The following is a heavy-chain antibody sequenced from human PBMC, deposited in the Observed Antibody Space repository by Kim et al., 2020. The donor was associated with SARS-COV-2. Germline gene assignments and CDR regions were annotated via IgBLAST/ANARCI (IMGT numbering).Heavy chain of an antibody. CDR1: GGSISSSSYY. D-gene: IGHD3-9*01. CDR3: AGTVHDFLTTHYNVLYNWFAP. CDR2: IYSSGST. Sequence: SETLSLTCIVSGGSISSSSYYWAWIRQPPGKGLEWIGSIYSSGSTYYNPSLKSRVTISVDTSKNQFSLQLSSVTAADTAVYYCAGTVHDFLTTHYNVLYNWFAPWGQGTLVSVSS. J-gene: IGHJ5*02. V-gene: IGHV4-39*01.